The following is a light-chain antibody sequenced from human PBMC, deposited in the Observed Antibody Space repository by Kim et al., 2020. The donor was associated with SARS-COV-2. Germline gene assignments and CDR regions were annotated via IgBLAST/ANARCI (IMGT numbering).Light chain of an antibody. CDR3: QQNHNWPVT. CDR2: GAS. V-gene: IGKV3D-15*01. J-gene: IGKJ1*01. CDR1: ESVSTN. Sequence: ETVMTQSPATLSMSPGGRATLSCRASESVSTNLAWYQHKPGQAPRLLIYGASTRATGIPASFSGSGSGTEFTLTISGLQSEDFALYYWQQNHNWPVTFGQGTKVEIK.